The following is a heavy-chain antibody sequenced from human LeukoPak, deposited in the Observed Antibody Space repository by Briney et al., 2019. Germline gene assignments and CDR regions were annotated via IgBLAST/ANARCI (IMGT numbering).Heavy chain of an antibody. CDR1: GFTFSNYY. V-gene: IGHV1-2*02. CDR3: ARGGYSSSSAPFDY. CDR2: INLNSGAT. Sequence: ASVKVSCKASGFTFSNYYLHWVRQAPGQGLEWLGWINLNSGATNYAQKLQGRVTMTRDTSISTAYMELSSLRSDDTAVYYCARGGYSSSSAPFDYWGQGTLVTVSS. D-gene: IGHD6-6*01. J-gene: IGHJ4*02.